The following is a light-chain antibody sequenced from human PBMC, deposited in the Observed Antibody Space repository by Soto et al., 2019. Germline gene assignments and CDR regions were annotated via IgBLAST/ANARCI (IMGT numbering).Light chain of an antibody. CDR3: CSYAPSSTYV. CDR2: EVT. Sequence: QSALTQPASVSGSPGQSITISCTGTSSDVGSYNLVSWYQQHPGKAPKLMIYEVTQRPSGVANRFSGSKSGNTASLTISGLQAGDEADYYCCSYAPSSTYVFGPGTKVTVL. V-gene: IGLV2-23*02. J-gene: IGLJ1*01. CDR1: SSDVGSYNL.